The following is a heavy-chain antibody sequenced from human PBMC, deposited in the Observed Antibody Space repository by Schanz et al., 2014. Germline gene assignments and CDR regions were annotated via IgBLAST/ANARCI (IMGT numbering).Heavy chain of an antibody. CDR1: EYTFTRHY. Sequence: QVQLVQSGADVKKPGTAVKVSCKASEYTFTRHYMHWVRQAPGQGLEWMGIIHSTGGTTSHAQKFQGRVTMTRDTSTSTVYMELSSLRSEDTAVYYCARKGMPPIWSGYPYFFDFWGQGTLVTVSS. D-gene: IGHD3-3*01. CDR2: IHSTGGTT. J-gene: IGHJ4*02. CDR3: ARKGMPPIWSGYPYFFDF. V-gene: IGHV1-46*01.